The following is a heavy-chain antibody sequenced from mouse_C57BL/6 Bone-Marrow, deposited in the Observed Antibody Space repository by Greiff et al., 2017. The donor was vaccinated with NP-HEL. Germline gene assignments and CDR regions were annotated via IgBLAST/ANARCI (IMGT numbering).Heavy chain of an antibody. CDR3: AREGLPFAY. J-gene: IGHJ3*01. V-gene: IGHV5-4*01. CDR2: ISDGGSYT. CDR1: GFTFSSYA. Sequence: EVQRVESGGGLVKPGGSLKLSCAASGFTFSSYAMSWVRQTPEKRLEWVATISDGGSYTYYPDNVKGRFTISRDKAKNNLYLQMSHLKSEDTAMYYCAREGLPFAYWGQGTLVTVSA. D-gene: IGHD2-4*01.